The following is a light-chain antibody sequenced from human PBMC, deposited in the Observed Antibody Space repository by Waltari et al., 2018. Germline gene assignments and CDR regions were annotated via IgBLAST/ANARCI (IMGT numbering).Light chain of an antibody. J-gene: IGKJ4*01. Sequence: EIVLTQSPATLSLSPGGRATLSCRARQSIQRYLGWYQQKPGQAPSLLIYHAYNRATGVPARFSGSGSETDFTLTISSLEPEDSAIYYCQQRADWPLTFGGGTTVEIK. V-gene: IGKV3-11*01. CDR1: QSIQRY. CDR3: QQRADWPLT. CDR2: HAY.